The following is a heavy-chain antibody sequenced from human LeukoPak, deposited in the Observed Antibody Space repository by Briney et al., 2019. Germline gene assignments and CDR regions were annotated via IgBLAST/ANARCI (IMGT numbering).Heavy chain of an antibody. CDR3: ARDMAALAAPEY. V-gene: IGHV4-4*07. Sequence: SETLSLTCTVSGGSISNYYWNWIRQPAEKGLQWVGRISSTGRTNYNPSLKSRVIMSVDKSKNQFSRRLNSVTAADTAVYYCARDMAALAAPEYWGQGTLVTVSS. D-gene: IGHD6-13*01. J-gene: IGHJ4*02. CDR2: ISSTGRT. CDR1: GGSISNYY.